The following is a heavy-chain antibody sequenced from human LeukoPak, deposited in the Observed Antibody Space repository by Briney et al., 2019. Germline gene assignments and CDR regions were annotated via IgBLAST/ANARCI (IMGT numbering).Heavy chain of an antibody. CDR1: GFTFSSYD. CDR3: ARDFCSGGSCYLFDF. Sequence: PGGSLRLSCAASGFTFSSYDMYWVRQAPGKGLEGVAIIWYYGSNIYYADSVKGRFTISRDTSKNPLFLQMNRLRAEDTALYYCARDFCSGGSCYLFDFWGQGTLVTVSS. V-gene: IGHV3-33*01. D-gene: IGHD2-15*01. J-gene: IGHJ4*02. CDR2: IWYYGSNI.